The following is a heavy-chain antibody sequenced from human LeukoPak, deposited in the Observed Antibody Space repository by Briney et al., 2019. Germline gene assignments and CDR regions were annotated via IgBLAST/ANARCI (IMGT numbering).Heavy chain of an antibody. CDR3: AKDGHSSSWYGWDYYYYYMDV. CDR1: GFTFSSYA. J-gene: IGHJ6*03. D-gene: IGHD6-13*01. Sequence: PGGSLRLSCAASGFTFSSYAMSWVRQAPGKGLEWVSAISGSGGSTYYADSVKGRFTISRDNSKNTLYLQMNSLRAEDTAVYYCAKDGHSSSWYGWDYYYYYMDVWGKGTTVTVSS. CDR2: ISGSGGST. V-gene: IGHV3-23*01.